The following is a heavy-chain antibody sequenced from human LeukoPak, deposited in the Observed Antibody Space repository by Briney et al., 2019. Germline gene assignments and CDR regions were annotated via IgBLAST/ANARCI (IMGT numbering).Heavy chain of an antibody. CDR1: GGSISSYY. D-gene: IGHD5-18*01. J-gene: IGHJ4*02. CDR3: ARADTAMVTFFDY. CDR2: IYYSGST. V-gene: IGHV4-59*01. Sequence: SETLSLTCTVYGGSISSYYWSWIRQPPGKGLEWIGYIYYSGSTNYNPSLKSRVTISVDTSKNQFSLKLSSVTAADTAVYYCARADTAMVTFFDYWGQGTLVTVSS.